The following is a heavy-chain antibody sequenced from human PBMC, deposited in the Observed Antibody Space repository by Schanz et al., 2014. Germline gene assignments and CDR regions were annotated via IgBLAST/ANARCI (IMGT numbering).Heavy chain of an antibody. D-gene: IGHD3-10*01. Sequence: QVQLVQSGAEVKKPGASVKVSCKASGYTFVSYSMHWVRQAPGQGLEWMGKIIPVLNIATYAQRFQGRVSITADTSTNTAYMELSSLTSEDTAVHYCARGRGFYDYWGQGTLDTVSS. J-gene: IGHJ4*02. CDR1: GYTFVSYS. CDR3: ARGRGFYDY. CDR2: IIPVLNIA. V-gene: IGHV1-69*09.